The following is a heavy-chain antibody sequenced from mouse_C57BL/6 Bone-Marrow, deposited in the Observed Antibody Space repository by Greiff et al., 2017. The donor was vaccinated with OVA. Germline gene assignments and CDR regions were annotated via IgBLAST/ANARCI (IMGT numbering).Heavy chain of an antibody. Sequence: QVQLQQSGAELVKPGASVKLSCKASGYTFTSYWMQWVKPRPGQGLECIGEIDPSDSYTNYNQKFKVKATLTVDTSSSTAYMQLSSLTSEDAAVYYCARGGTGHDYWGQGTTLTVSS. CDR2: IDPSDSYT. CDR1: GYTFTSYW. D-gene: IGHD2-14*01. J-gene: IGHJ2*01. V-gene: IGHV1-50*01. CDR3: ARGGTGHDY.